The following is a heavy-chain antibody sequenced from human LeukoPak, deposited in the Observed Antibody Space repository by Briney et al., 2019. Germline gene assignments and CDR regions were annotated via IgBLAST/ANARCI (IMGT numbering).Heavy chain of an antibody. CDR2: INTNTGNP. V-gene: IGHV7-4-1*02. J-gene: IGHJ4*02. Sequence: ASVKVSCKASGYTFTSYSMNWVRQAPGQGLEWMGWINTNTGNPTYAQGFTGRFVFSLDTSVSTAYLQISSLKAEDTAVYYCARDASHVWIGYYFDYWGQGTLVTVSS. CDR1: GYTFTSYS. CDR3: ARDASHVWIGYYFDY. D-gene: IGHD3-10*01.